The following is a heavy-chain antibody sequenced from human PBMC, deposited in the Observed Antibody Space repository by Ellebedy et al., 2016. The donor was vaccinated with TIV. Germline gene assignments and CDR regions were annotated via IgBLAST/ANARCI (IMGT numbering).Heavy chain of an antibody. V-gene: IGHV7-4-1*02. D-gene: IGHD6-13*01. CDR2: INTNTGNP. Sequence: ASVKVSCKASGYTFTSYALNWVRQAPGQGLEWMGWINTNTGNPTYAQGFTGRFVFSLDTSVSTAYLHISSLKAEDTAIYYCARAAAACFFWYFELWGRGTLVTVSS. CDR1: GYTFTSYA. CDR3: ARAAAACFFWYFEL. J-gene: IGHJ2*01.